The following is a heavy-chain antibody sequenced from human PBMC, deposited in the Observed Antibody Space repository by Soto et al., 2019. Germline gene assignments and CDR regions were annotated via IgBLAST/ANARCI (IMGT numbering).Heavy chain of an antibody. CDR3: ASAHVDIVATLVDY. D-gene: IGHD5-12*01. Sequence: ASVKVSCKASGYTFTSYVISLVRQAPGQGLEWMGWISAYNGNTNYAQKLQGRVTMTTDTSTSTAYMELRSLRSDDTAVYYCASAHVDIVATLVDYWGQGTLVTVSS. CDR2: ISAYNGNT. CDR1: GYTFTSYV. V-gene: IGHV1-18*01. J-gene: IGHJ4*02.